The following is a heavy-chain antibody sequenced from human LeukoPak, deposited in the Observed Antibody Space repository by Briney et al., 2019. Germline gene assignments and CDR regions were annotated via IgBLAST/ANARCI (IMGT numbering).Heavy chain of an antibody. CDR3: TRRGDGYNFDY. J-gene: IGHJ4*02. Sequence: PGGSLRLSCAASGFTFSGSAMHWVRQASGKGLEWVGRIRSKANSYATAYAASVKGRFTISRDDSKNTAYLQMNSLKTEDTAVYYCTRRGDGYNFDYWGQGTLVTVSS. CDR1: GFTFSGSA. D-gene: IGHD5-24*01. CDR2: IRSKANSYAT. V-gene: IGHV3-73*01.